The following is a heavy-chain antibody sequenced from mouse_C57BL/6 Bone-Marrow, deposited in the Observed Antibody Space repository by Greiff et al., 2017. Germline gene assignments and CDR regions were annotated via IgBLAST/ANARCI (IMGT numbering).Heavy chain of an antibody. J-gene: IGHJ2*01. CDR2: IRNKANGYTT. Sequence: EVQVVESGGGLVQPGDSLSLSCAASGFTFTDYYMSWVRQPPGKALEWLGFIRNKANGYTTEYSASVKGRFTISRDNSQSILYLQMNALRAEDRDTYYCARSLTVFDYWGQGTTLTVSS. V-gene: IGHV7-3*01. CDR3: ARSLTVFDY. D-gene: IGHD4-1*01. CDR1: GFTFTDYY.